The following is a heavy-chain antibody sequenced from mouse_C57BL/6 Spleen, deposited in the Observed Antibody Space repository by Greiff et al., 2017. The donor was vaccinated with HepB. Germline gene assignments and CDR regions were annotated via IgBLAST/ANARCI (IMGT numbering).Heavy chain of an antibody. CDR2: IRSKSNNYAT. Sequence: EVQVVESGGGLVQPKGSLKLSCAASGFSFNTYAMNWVRQAPGKGLEWVARIRSKSNNYATYYADSVKDRFTISRDDSESMLYLQMNNLKTEDTAMYYCVRQRLGADAMDYWGQGTSVTVSS. D-gene: IGHD3-1*01. CDR1: GFSFNTYA. V-gene: IGHV10-1*01. J-gene: IGHJ4*01. CDR3: VRQRLGADAMDY.